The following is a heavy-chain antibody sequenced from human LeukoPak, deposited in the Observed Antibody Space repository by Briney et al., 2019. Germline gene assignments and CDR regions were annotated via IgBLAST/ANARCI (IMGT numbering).Heavy chain of an antibody. D-gene: IGHD3-22*01. CDR2: IYTSGST. CDR1: GGSISSYY. CDR3: AREWDYYDSSGYYLDY. Sequence: PSETLSLTCTVSGGSISSYYWSWIRQPAGKGLEWIGRIYTSGSTNYNPSLKSRVTMSVDTSKNQFSLKLSSVTAADTAVYYCAREWDYYDSSGYYLDYWGQGTLVTVSS. J-gene: IGHJ4*02. V-gene: IGHV4-4*07.